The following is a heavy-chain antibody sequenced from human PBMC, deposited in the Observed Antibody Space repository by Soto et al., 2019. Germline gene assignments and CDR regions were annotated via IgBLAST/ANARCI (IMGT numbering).Heavy chain of an antibody. J-gene: IGHJ4*02. CDR3: ARDQGLWRGELGPPLAFAF. D-gene: IGHD3-10*01. Sequence: HVHLAESGGGVVQPGRSLRLSCAGSGFTFNNYAIHWVRRAPGKGLEWVAVMSSDGTSIYYADSVKGRFTISRDNSRSTLYLEMTSLKREDTAVYYCARDQGLWRGELGPPLAFAFWGQGTLVTVSS. CDR2: MSSDGTSI. CDR1: GFTFNNYA. V-gene: IGHV3-30*03.